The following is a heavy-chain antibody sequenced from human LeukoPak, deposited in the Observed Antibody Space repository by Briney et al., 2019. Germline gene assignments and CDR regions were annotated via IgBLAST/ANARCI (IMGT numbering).Heavy chain of an antibody. J-gene: IGHJ6*02. CDR3: AKDLGYPDYSYYYGMDV. CDR1: GFTFSSYG. D-gene: IGHD3-16*01. V-gene: IGHV3-30*18. Sequence: PGGSLRLSCAASGFTFSSYGMHWVRQAPGKWLEWVAVISYDGSNKYYADSVKGRFTISRDNSKNTLYLQMNSLRAEDTAVYYCAKDLGYPDYSYYYGMDVWGQGTTVTVSS. CDR2: ISYDGSNK.